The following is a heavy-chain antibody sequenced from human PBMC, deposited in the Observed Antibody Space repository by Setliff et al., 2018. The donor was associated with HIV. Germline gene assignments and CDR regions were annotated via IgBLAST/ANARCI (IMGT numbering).Heavy chain of an antibody. V-gene: IGHV1-69*05. Sequence: SVKVSCKASGGTFSSYAISWMRQAPGQGLEWMGGIIPIFGTANYAQKLQGRVTITTDESTSTAYMELSSLRSEDKAVYYCARAPYSGYDWGTHDYWGQGTLVTVSS. CDR2: IIPIFGTA. CDR1: GGTFSSYA. D-gene: IGHD5-12*01. CDR3: ARAPYSGYDWGTHDY. J-gene: IGHJ4*02.